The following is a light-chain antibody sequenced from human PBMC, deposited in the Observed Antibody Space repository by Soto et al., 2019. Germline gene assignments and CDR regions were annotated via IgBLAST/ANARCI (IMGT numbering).Light chain of an antibody. CDR1: ETISDY. J-gene: IGKJ2*01. V-gene: IGKV1-39*01. CDR2: TAS. Sequence: DIQMTQSPSSLSASVGDTVTITCRASETISDYLNWYQQKPGKAPKLLSYTASSFQSGVPSRFSGSCSATDFTLTISNLQLEDFATYYCQQSYSAPRTFGQGTRLEI. CDR3: QQSYSAPRT.